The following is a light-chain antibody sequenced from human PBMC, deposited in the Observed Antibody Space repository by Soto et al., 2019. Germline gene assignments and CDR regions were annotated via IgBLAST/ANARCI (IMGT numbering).Light chain of an antibody. J-gene: IGKJ4*02. Sequence: IQMTQSPSTLSASVGDRVTITCRASQSISDLLAWYQQKPGEAPKLLIYKASSLESGVPSRFSGSGSGTQFSLTRSSLQPDDVATYYCQQYDNYSPFGGGTKVEIK. CDR1: QSISDL. V-gene: IGKV1-5*03. CDR2: KAS. CDR3: QQYDNYSP.